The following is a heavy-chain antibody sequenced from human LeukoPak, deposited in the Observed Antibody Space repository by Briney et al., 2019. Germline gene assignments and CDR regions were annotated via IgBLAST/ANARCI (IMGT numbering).Heavy chain of an antibody. J-gene: IGHJ5*02. CDR3: ARGSVIVVVPAAIRRGGWFDP. D-gene: IGHD2-2*02. CDR1: GYTFTGYY. Sequence: ASVKVSCKASGYTFTGYYMHWVRQAPGQGLEWMGRINPNSGGTNYAQKFQGRVTMTRDTSISTAYMELSRLRSDDTAVYYCARGSVIVVVPAAIRRGGWFDPWGQGTLVTVSS. V-gene: IGHV1-2*06. CDR2: INPNSGGT.